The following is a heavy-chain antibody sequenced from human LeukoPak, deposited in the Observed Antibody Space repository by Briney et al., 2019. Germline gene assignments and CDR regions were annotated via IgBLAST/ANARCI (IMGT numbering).Heavy chain of an antibody. CDR1: GYTFPNYG. V-gene: IGHV1-18*01. CDR2: TSAYNGNT. D-gene: IGHD6-19*01. J-gene: IGHJ4*02. Sequence: GASVKVSCKASGYTFPNYGVSWVRQAPGQGLEWMGWTSAYNGNTNYAQKLQGRVTMTTDTSTSTAYMELRSLRSDDTAVYYCARDQWLFDYWGQGTLVTVSS. CDR3: ARDQWLFDY.